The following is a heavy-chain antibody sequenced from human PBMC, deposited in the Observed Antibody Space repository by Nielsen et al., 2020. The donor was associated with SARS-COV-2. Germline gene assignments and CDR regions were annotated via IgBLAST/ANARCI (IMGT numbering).Heavy chain of an antibody. D-gene: IGHD3-22*01. J-gene: IGHJ4*02. CDR2: ISGSGGNR. Sequence: GESLKISCAASGFTFSSFAMSWVRQAPGKGLEWVSGISGSGGNRYYADSVKGRFTISRDNSKKTLYLQIDSLRAEDTALYYCAKDLDDSSRYYFGYFDYWGQGTLVTVSS. V-gene: IGHV3-23*01. CDR3: AKDLDDSSRYYFGYFDY. CDR1: GFTFSSFA.